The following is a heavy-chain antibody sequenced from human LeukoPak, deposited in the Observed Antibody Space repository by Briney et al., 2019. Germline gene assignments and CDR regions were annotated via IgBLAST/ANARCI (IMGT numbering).Heavy chain of an antibody. CDR3: ARAPHYYGSNGYYSFDY. CDR2: IYYGGST. D-gene: IGHD3-22*01. CDR1: GGSISSGGYY. J-gene: IGHJ4*02. V-gene: IGHV4-31*03. Sequence: SETLSLTCTVSGGSISSGGYYWSWIRQHPGKGLEWIGYIYYGGSTYYNPSLKSRITISLDTSKNQFSLSLSSVTAADTAVYFCARAPHYYGSNGYYSFDYWGQGTLVTVSS.